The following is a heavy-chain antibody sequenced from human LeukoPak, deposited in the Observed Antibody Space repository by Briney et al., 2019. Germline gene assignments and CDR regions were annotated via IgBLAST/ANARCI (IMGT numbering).Heavy chain of an antibody. Sequence: SVKVSCRASGGTFSSYAISWVRQAPGQGLEWMGGIIPIFGTANYAQKFQGRVAITADESTSTAYMELSSLRSEDTAVYYCARQKSLGVAGTALAFDYWGQGTLVTVSS. CDR3: ARQKSLGVAGTALAFDY. CDR1: GGTFSSYA. CDR2: IIPIFGTA. V-gene: IGHV1-69*13. J-gene: IGHJ4*02. D-gene: IGHD6-19*01.